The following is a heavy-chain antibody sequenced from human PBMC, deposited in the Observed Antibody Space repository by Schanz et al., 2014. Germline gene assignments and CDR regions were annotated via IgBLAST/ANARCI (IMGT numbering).Heavy chain of an antibody. D-gene: IGHD7-27*01. CDR3: ARELPGVVAFDV. V-gene: IGHV3-33*01. J-gene: IGHJ3*01. Sequence: QVQLVESGGGVVQPGRSLRLSCAASGFNFGSHGMHWVRQAPGKGLEWVAVISYDGSFKNYADSVRGRITMSRDNSKNTMYRQINNLRADDTAVYYCARELPGVVAFDVWGQGTMVTVSS. CDR1: GFNFGSHG. CDR2: ISYDGSFK.